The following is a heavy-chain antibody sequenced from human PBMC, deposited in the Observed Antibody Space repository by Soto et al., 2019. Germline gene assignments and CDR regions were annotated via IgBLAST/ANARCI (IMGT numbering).Heavy chain of an antibody. Sequence: PGGALLLTCATSVFTFSIYAMSWVRQAPGKGLDWVSAISGSGGSTYYADSVNGRFTISIDNSKNTLYLQMNSLRAEDTAVYYCAKELSGYAFDYWGQGTMVTVSS. V-gene: IGHV3-23*01. CDR2: ISGSGGST. CDR1: VFTFSIYA. CDR3: AKELSGYAFDY. D-gene: IGHD3-22*01. J-gene: IGHJ4*02.